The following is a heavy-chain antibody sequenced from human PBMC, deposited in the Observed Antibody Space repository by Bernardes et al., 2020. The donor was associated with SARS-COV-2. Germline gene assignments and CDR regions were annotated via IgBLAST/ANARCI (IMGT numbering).Heavy chain of an antibody. CDR2: ISGSGATT. D-gene: IGHD2-21*02. V-gene: IGHV3-23*01. Sequence: GAPRAPWAPPRFIVGHLALSWVRAAPGKGLEWVSGISGSGATTYYADSVKGRFTISRDISKNTVYLQMNSLRAGDTAIYYCAKDYCDSDCDFFDYWGQGTLVTVSS. CDR1: RFIVGHLA. J-gene: IGHJ4*02. CDR3: AKDYCDSDCDFFDY.